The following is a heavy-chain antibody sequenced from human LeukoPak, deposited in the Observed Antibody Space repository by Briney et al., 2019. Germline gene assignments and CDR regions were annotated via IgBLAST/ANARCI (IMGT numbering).Heavy chain of an antibody. Sequence: GGSLRLSCAASGFTFSSYAMHWVRQAPGKGLEWVAVISYDGSNKYYADSVKGRFTISRDNSKNTLNLQMNSLRAEDTAMYYCAKDQGIAAAVSFDYWGQGTLVTVSS. J-gene: IGHJ4*02. CDR1: GFTFSSYA. CDR2: ISYDGSNK. D-gene: IGHD6-13*01. CDR3: AKDQGIAAAVSFDY. V-gene: IGHV3-30-3*01.